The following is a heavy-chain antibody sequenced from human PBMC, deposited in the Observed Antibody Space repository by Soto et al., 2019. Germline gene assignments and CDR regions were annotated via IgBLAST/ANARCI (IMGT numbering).Heavy chain of an antibody. Sequence: PGGSLRLSCAASGFTFSSYAMSWVRQAPGKGLEWVSAISGSGGSTYYADSVKGRFTISRDNSKNTLYLQMNSLRAEDTAVYYCAKDPGGYDSSGYDAFDIWGQGAMVTVSS. CDR1: GFTFSSYA. CDR2: ISGSGGST. J-gene: IGHJ3*02. CDR3: AKDPGGYDSSGYDAFDI. D-gene: IGHD3-22*01. V-gene: IGHV3-23*01.